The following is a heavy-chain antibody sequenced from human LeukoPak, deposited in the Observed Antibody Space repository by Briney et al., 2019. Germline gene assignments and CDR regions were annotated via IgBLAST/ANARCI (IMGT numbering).Heavy chain of an antibody. D-gene: IGHD5-12*01. CDR1: GYTFTSNY. J-gene: IGHJ4*02. CDR2: INPNSGGT. Sequence: GASVKVSCKAFGYTFTSNYMHWVRQAPGQGLEWMGWINPNSGGTNYAQKFQGRVTMTRDTSISTAYMELSRLRSDDTAVYYCARNTLRSRLFFDYWGQGTLVTVSS. V-gene: IGHV1-2*02. CDR3: ARNTLRSRLFFDY.